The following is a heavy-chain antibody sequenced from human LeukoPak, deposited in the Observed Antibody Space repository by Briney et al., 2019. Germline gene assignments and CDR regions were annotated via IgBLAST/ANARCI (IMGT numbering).Heavy chain of an antibody. CDR2: IRQDGDTK. V-gene: IGHV3-7*05. D-gene: IGHD6-13*01. J-gene: IGHJ4*02. Sequence: GGSLRLSCAASGFTFSGSPILWVRQASGKGLEWVANIRQDGDTKYYVDSVKGRFTISRDNAMNSLYLQMNSLRAEDTAIYYCARSLPYGTTWYGRSDFWGQGTLVTVSS. CDR3: ARSLPYGTTWYGRSDF. CDR1: GFTFSGSP.